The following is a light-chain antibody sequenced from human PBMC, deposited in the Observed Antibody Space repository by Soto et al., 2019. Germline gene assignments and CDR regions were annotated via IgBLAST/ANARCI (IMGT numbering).Light chain of an antibody. V-gene: IGLV2-14*01. CDR2: EVS. CDR3: SSYTRSSTRV. Sequence: QSALTQPASVSGSPGQSITISCTGTSSDVGGYNYVSWYQQHPGKAPKLMIYEVSNRPSGVSHRFSGSKSGNTASLTISGRQAEDEADYYCSSYTRSSTRVFGGGTKLTVL. J-gene: IGLJ3*02. CDR1: SSDVGGYNY.